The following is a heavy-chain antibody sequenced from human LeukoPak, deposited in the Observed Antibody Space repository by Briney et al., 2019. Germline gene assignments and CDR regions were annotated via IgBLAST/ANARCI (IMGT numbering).Heavy chain of an antibody. J-gene: IGHJ4*02. D-gene: IGHD3-10*01. V-gene: IGHV3-30*04. Sequence: QTGGSLRLSCAASGFTFSSYAMHWVRQAPGKGLEWVAVISYDGSNKYYADSVKGRFTISRDNSKNTLYLQMNSLRAGDTAVYYCASPAYYYGSGSYSPFDYWGQGTLVTVSS. CDR2: ISYDGSNK. CDR1: GFTFSSYA. CDR3: ASPAYYYGSGSYSPFDY.